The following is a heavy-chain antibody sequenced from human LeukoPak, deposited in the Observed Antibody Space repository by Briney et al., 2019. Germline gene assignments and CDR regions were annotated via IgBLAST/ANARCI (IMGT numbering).Heavy chain of an antibody. CDR3: ARDATPTYIAAAVHFDY. D-gene: IGHD6-13*01. J-gene: IGHJ4*02. CDR1: GYTFTSYG. CDR2: ISAYNGNT. Sequence: ASVKVSCKASGYTFTSYGISWVRQAPGQGLEWMGWISAYNGNTNYAQKLQGRVTMTTDTSTSTAYMELRSLRSDDTAVYYCARDATPTYIAAAVHFDYWGQVTLVTVSS. V-gene: IGHV1-18*01.